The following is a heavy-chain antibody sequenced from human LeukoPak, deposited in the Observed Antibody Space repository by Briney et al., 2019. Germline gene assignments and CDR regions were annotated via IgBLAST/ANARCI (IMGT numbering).Heavy chain of an antibody. CDR2: IYHSGST. Sequence: PSETLSLTCAVSGGSISSGGYSWSWIRQPPGKGLEWIGYIYHSGSTYYNPSLKSRVTISVDRSKNQFSLKLSSVTAADTAVYYCARGSTTVTTMRERKYNRFDPWGQGTLVTVSS. CDR3: ARGSTTVTTMRERKYNRFDP. V-gene: IGHV4-30-2*01. J-gene: IGHJ5*02. CDR1: GGSISSGGYS. D-gene: IGHD4-17*01.